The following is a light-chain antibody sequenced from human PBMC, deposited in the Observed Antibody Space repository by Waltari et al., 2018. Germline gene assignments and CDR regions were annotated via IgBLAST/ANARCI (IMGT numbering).Light chain of an antibody. V-gene: IGKV1-5*03. CDR1: QSISTW. CDR3: QQYNSDSHS. J-gene: IGKJ2*01. CDR2: KAS. Sequence: DIQMTQSPSSLSASVGDTVPITCRASQSISTWLSWFQLKPGKAPKLLIYKASNLESGVPSRFSGSGSGTEFTLTISSLLPEDFATYYCQQYNSDSHSFGQGTRLEIK.